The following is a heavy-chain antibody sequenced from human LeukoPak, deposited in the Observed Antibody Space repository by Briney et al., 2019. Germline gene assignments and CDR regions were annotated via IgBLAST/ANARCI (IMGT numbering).Heavy chain of an antibody. CDR1: GFTFSSYW. V-gene: IGHV3-7*01. J-gene: IGHJ4*02. CDR3: ARDGRAAQLNFDY. D-gene: IGHD6-6*01. Sequence: PGGSLRLSCAASGFTFSSYWMSWVRQAPGKGLEWVANIKQDGSEKYYVDSVKGRFTISRDNAKNSLYLQMNSLRAEDTAVYYCARDGRAAQLNFDYWGQGTLVTVSS. CDR2: IKQDGSEK.